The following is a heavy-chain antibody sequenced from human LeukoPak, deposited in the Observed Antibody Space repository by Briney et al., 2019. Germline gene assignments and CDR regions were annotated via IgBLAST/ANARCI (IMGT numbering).Heavy chain of an antibody. CDR3: AKDCSGGSCYYMDV. J-gene: IGHJ6*03. CDR1: GGSFSGYY. V-gene: IGHV4-34*01. D-gene: IGHD2-15*01. Sequence: SETLSLTCAVYGGSFSGYYWSWIRQPPGKGLEWVGEINHSGSTNYNPSLKSRVTISVDTSKNQFSLMLSSVTAADTAVYYCAKDCSGGSCYYMDVWGKGTTVTVSS. CDR2: INHSGST.